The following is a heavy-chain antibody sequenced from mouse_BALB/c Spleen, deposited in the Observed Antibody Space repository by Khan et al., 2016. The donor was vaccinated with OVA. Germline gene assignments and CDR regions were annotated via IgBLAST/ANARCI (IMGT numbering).Heavy chain of an antibody. Sequence: QIQLVQSGAELAKPAASVKMSCKASGYTFTTYWMHWVNQRPGQGLEWIGYINPTSGYTDYNQKFKNKATLTADKSSSTAYMQLSSLTSDDSGVYYCARDRIDYWGQGTTLTVSS. CDR2: INPTSGYT. V-gene: IGHV1-7*01. CDR3: ARDRIDY. CDR1: GYTFTTYW. J-gene: IGHJ2*01.